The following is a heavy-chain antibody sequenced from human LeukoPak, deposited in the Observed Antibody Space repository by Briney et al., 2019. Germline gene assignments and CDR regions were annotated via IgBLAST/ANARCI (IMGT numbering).Heavy chain of an antibody. J-gene: IGHJ4*02. CDR2: INPNSGGT. V-gene: IGHV1-2*02. D-gene: IGHD2-2*01. CDR3: AKDSGSWYCRSTICYGYDY. Sequence: ASVKVSCKASGYTFTGYYMHWVRQAPGQGLEWMGWINPNSGGTNYAQKFQGRVIMTRDTSISTAYMELSRLRSDDTAVYYCAKDSGSWYCRSTICYGYDYWGQGTLVTVSS. CDR1: GYTFTGYY.